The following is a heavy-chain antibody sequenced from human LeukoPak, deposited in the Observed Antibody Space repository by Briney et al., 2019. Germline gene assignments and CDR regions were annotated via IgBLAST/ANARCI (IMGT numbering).Heavy chain of an antibody. J-gene: IGHJ5*02. Sequence: SETLSLTCAVYGGSFSGYYWSWIRQPPGKGLEWIGSIYHSGSTYYNPSLKSRVTISVDTSKNQFSLKLSSVTAADTAVYYCARDRLQLQSWGQGTLVTVSS. V-gene: IGHV4-34*01. CDR3: ARDRLQLQS. D-gene: IGHD1-1*01. CDR2: IYHSGST. CDR1: GGSFSGYY.